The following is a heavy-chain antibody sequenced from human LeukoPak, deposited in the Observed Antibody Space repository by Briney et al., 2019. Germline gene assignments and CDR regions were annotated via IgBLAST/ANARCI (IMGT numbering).Heavy chain of an antibody. Sequence: GGSLRLSCAASGFTFSSYSMNWVRQAPEKGLEWVSYISSSSSTIYYADSVKGRFTISRDNAKNSLYLQMNSLRDEDTAVYYCARFPHYYDSSGYSFWGQGTLVTVSS. CDR2: ISSSSSTI. J-gene: IGHJ4*02. CDR3: ARFPHYYDSSGYSF. CDR1: GFTFSSYS. V-gene: IGHV3-48*02. D-gene: IGHD3-22*01.